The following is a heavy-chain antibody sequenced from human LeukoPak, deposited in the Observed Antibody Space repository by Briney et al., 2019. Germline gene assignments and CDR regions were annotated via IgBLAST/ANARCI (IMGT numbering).Heavy chain of an antibody. CDR3: ARYLPGGRLGVMAFGFDY. D-gene: IGHD3-16*01. V-gene: IGHV4-39*07. J-gene: IGHJ4*02. Sequence: SETLSLTCTVSGGSISSSSYYWGWIRQPPGKGLEWIGSIYYSGSTYYNPSLKSRVTISVDTSENQFSLKLSSVTAADTAVYYCARYLPGGRLGVMAFGFDYWGQGTLVTVSS. CDR2: IYYSGST. CDR1: GGSISSSSYY.